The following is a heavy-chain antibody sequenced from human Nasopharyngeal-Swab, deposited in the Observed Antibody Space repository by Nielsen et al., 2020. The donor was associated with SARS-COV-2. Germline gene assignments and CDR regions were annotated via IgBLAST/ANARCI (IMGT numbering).Heavy chain of an antibody. CDR2: IRASGAKT. Sequence: GESLKISCAASGFSFNNYAMTWVRQAPGKGLDWVSAIRASGAKTYYADSVKGRFTISRDNSKNTVYLQMTSLTAEDSALYYCAKDLGTRYCTNSLCFDRYFDTWGQGTLVAVSS. V-gene: IGHV3-23*01. D-gene: IGHD2-8*01. CDR3: AKDLGTRYCTNSLCFDRYFDT. J-gene: IGHJ5*02. CDR1: GFSFNNYA.